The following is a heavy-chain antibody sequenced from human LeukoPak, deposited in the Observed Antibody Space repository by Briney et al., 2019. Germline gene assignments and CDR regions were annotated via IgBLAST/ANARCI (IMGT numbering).Heavy chain of an antibody. J-gene: IGHJ4*02. Sequence: EGSLRLSCAASGLTFSSYAISWVRQAPGKGLQWVSAINGRGDSTYYADSVKGRFTISRDNSKNTLYLQMNSLRAEDTAVYYCAKIGYGDFPGYWGQGTLVTVSS. CDR3: AKIGYGDFPGY. D-gene: IGHD4-17*01. CDR2: INGRGDST. V-gene: IGHV3-23*01. CDR1: GLTFSSYA.